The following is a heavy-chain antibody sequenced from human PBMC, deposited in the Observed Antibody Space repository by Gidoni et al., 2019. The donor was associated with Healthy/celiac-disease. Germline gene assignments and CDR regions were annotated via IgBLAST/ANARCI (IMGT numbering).Heavy chain of an antibody. CDR2: IIPIFGTA. V-gene: IGHV1-69*01. J-gene: IGHJ4*02. CDR1: GGPFSSYA. CDR3: ARTDIYDSSGYYYVNGEYYFDY. Sequence: QVQLVQSGAAVKKPGSSVKVSCKASGGPFSSYAISWVRQAPGQGLEWMGGIIPIFGTANYAQKFQGRVTITADESTSTAYMELSSLRSEDTAVYYCARTDIYDSSGYYYVNGEYYFDYWGQGTLVTVSS. D-gene: IGHD3-22*01.